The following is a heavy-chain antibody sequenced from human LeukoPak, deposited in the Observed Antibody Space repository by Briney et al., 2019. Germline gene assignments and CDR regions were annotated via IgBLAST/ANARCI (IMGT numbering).Heavy chain of an antibody. V-gene: IGHV4-61*02. Sequence: SETLSLTCTVSGGSISSGSYYWSWIRQPAGKGLEWIGRIYTSGSTNYNPSLKSRATISVDTSKNQFSLKLSSVTAADTAVYYCARDHHLWFGEVNWFDPWGQGTLVTVSS. J-gene: IGHJ5*02. CDR1: GGSISSGSYY. CDR3: ARDHHLWFGEVNWFDP. D-gene: IGHD3-10*01. CDR2: IYTSGST.